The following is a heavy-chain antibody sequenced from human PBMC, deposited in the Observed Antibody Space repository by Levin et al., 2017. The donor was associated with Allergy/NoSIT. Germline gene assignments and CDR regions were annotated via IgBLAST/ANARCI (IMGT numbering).Heavy chain of an antibody. CDR3: ARPRVGSPQDAFDI. V-gene: IGHV4-30-4*01. J-gene: IGHJ3*02. Sequence: ASETLSLTCTVSGGSISSGDYYWSWIRQPPGKGLEWIGYIYYSGSTYYNPSLKSRVTISVDTSKNQFSLKLSSVTAADTAVYYCARPRVGSPQDAFDIWGQGTMVTVSS. CDR1: GGSISSGDYY. D-gene: IGHD2-15*01. CDR2: IYYSGST.